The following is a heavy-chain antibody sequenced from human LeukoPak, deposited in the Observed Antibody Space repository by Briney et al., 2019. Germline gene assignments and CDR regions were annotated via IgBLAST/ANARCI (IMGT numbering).Heavy chain of an antibody. D-gene: IGHD3-9*01. Sequence: GGSLRLSCSASGFTFSSYAMHWVRQAPGKGLEYVSAISSNGGSTYYADSVKGRFTISRDNSKNTLYLQMSSLRAEDTAVYYCVKDLREYYDILTGYQNWFDPWGQGTLVTVSS. V-gene: IGHV3-64D*09. J-gene: IGHJ5*02. CDR2: ISSNGGST. CDR3: VKDLREYYDILTGYQNWFDP. CDR1: GFTFSSYA.